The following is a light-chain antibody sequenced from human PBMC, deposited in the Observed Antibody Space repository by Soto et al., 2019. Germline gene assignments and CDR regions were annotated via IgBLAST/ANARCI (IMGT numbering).Light chain of an antibody. CDR3: NSFTASSTLV. CDR1: RSDVGGYNH. J-gene: IGLJ1*01. CDR2: EVS. Sequence: QSALTQPASVSGSPGQSITISCTGSRSDVGGYNHVSWYQQYPGKALKLLIFEVSNRPSGVSNRFSGSKSGNTASLTISGLQAEDEADYYCNSFTASSTLVFGSGTKVT. V-gene: IGLV2-14*01.